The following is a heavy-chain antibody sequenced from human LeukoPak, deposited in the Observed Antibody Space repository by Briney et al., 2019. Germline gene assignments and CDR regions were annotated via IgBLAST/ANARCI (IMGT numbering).Heavy chain of an antibody. CDR2: ISWNRGSI. J-gene: IGHJ4*02. CDR3: AKGYCSSTSCYADY. D-gene: IGHD2-2*01. Sequence: GRSLRLSRAASGFTFDDYAMHWVRHAPGKGLEWVSGISWNRGSIGYADSVKGRFTISRDNAKNSLYLQMNSLRAEDMALYYCAKGYCSSTSCYADYWGQGTLVTVSS. V-gene: IGHV3-9*03. CDR1: GFTFDDYA.